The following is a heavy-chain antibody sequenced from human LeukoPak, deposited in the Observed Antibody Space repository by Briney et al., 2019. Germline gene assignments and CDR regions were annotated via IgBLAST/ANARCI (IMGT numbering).Heavy chain of an antibody. CDR3: AKSQGPGNHAFDI. Sequence: TGGSLRLSCAASGFTFSSYAMYWVRQAPGKGLEWVSAISGSGGSTYYADSVKGRFTISRDNSKNTLYLQMNSLRAEDTAVYYCAKSQGPGNHAFDIWGQGTMVTVSS. CDR2: ISGSGGST. V-gene: IGHV3-23*01. J-gene: IGHJ3*02. CDR1: GFTFSSYA. D-gene: IGHD1-14*01.